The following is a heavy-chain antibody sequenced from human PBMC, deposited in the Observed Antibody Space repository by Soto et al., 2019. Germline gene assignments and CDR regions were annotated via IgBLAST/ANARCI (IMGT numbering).Heavy chain of an antibody. V-gene: IGHV4-39*01. CDR1: GGSISSSSYF. D-gene: IGHD1-26*01. J-gene: IGHJ4*02. CDR2: IYYSGTT. Sequence: QLQMQESGPGLVKPSETLSLTCSVSGGSISSSSYFWAWIRQPPGKGLEWVATIYYSGTTYYNPSLKSRVTISVDTSKKQFSLKLSSVTAADTAVYYCARRVYSGSGRDYFDYWGQGSLVTVSS. CDR3: ARRVYSGSGRDYFDY.